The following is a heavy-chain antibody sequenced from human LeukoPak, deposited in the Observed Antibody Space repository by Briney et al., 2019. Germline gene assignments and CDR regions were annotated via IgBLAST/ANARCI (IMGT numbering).Heavy chain of an antibody. J-gene: IGHJ4*02. CDR3: ATRYTTTFDY. V-gene: IGHV1-18*01. CDR2: ISAYNGNT. Sequence: ASVKVSCKASGYTFTSYGISWVRQAPGQGLEWMGWISAYNGNTNYAQKFQGRVTMTEDTSTDTAYMELSSLRSEDTAVYYCATRYTTTFDYWGQGTLVTVPS. D-gene: IGHD1-14*01. CDR1: GYTFTSYG.